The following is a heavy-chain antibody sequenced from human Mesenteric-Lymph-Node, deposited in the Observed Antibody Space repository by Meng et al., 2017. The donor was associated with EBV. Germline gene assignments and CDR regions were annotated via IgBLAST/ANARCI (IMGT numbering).Heavy chain of an antibody. D-gene: IGHD2-15*01. Sequence: VQLQQWGAGLLKRAEPLAPTSAVYGVSFSGYYWSWIRQPPGKGLEWIGEINHSGSTNYNPSLKSRVSVSLDTSKNQFSLKLSSVTAADTAVFYCARGRGSRLLFYSSFDSWGQGTLVTVSS. V-gene: IGHV4-34*01. J-gene: IGHJ4*02. CDR2: INHSGST. CDR1: GVSFSGYY. CDR3: ARGRGSRLLFYSSFDS.